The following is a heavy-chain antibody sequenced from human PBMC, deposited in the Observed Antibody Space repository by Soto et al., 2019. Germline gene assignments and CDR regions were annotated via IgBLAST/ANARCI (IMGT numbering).Heavy chain of an antibody. CDR2: ISAYNGNT. V-gene: IGHV1-18*01. D-gene: IGHD6-19*01. CDR1: GYTFTSYG. CDR3: ARDYHVGGWYSYYDYGMDV. J-gene: IGHJ6*02. Sequence: QVQLVQSGAEVKKPGASVKVSCKASGYTFTSYGISWVRQAPGQGLEWMGWISAYNGNTNYAQKLQGRVTMTTDTATSTAYMELRSLRSDDTAVYYCARDYHVGGWYSYYDYGMDVWGQGTTVTVSS.